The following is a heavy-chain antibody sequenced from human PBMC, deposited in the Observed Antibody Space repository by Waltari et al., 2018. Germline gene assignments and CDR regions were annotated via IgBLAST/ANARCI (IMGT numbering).Heavy chain of an antibody. CDR3: ARLDTSGLFGRRGALDL. D-gene: IGHD3-22*01. CDR2: IFDAGRT. Sequence: QMQLQESVQGLGKLLETLSVTCTRSGCFIRRTSYYSGWIRQAPGKGLEWIWSIFDAGRTTSAASVASGLSVSVDPPQNRSSSMLRLVMAEDTAGYYCARLDTSGLFGRRGALDLWGLVRTVIVSS. CDR1: GCFIRRTSYY. J-gene: IGHJ6*02. V-gene: IGHV4-39*01.